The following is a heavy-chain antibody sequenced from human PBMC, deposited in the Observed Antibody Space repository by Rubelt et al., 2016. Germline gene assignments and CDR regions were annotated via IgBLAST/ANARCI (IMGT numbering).Heavy chain of an antibody. Sequence: QVHLQESGPGLVKPSETLSLTCTVSGGSISSYYWSWIRQPPGKGLEWIGYIYNSGSINYSPSLNGRLTRSVEKYNNQFSLKLSTVTAADTAVYYCARVGEKAIIRDGGQGSLVTVSS. CDR2: IYNSGSI. J-gene: IGHJ4*02. D-gene: IGHD5-24*01. CDR1: GGSISSYY. V-gene: IGHV4-59*01. CDR3: ARVGEKAIIRD.